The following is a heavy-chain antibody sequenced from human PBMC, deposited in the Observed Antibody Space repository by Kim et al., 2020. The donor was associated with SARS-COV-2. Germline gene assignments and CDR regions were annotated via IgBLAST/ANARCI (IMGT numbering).Heavy chain of an antibody. CDR1: GFTFSGSA. CDR2: IRSKANSYAT. V-gene: IGHV3-73*01. CDR3: TPTTDSGGTYDY. J-gene: IGHJ4*02. Sequence: GGSLRLSCAASGFTFSGSAMHWVRQASGKGLEWVGRIRSKANSYATVYAASVKGRFTISRDDSQNTAYLQMNSLKPEDTAVYYCTPTTDSGGTYDYWGQGTLSPSPQ. D-gene: IGHD5-12*01.